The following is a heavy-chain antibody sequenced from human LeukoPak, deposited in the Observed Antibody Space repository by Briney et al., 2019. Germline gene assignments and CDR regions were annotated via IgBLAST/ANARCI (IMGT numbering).Heavy chain of an antibody. CDR3: ARGAVNRYNWNDDNYYYYYMDV. J-gene: IGHJ6*03. CDR1: GYTFSSYG. CDR2: ISAYNGYT. D-gene: IGHD1-1*01. Sequence: ASVKVSCKASGYTFSSYGLSWVRQAPGQGLERMGWISAYNGYTRYAQKVQGRVTMTTDTSTSTAYMELRSLRSDDTAVYYCARGAVNRYNWNDDNYYYYYMDVWGKGTTVTISS. V-gene: IGHV1-18*04.